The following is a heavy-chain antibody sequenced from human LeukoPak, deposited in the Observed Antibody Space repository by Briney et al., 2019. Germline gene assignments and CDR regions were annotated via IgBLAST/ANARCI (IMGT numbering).Heavy chain of an antibody. CDR2: ISSSGSTI. D-gene: IGHD3-22*01. J-gene: IGHJ4*02. V-gene: IGHV3-11*01. CDR1: GFTFSDYY. CDR3: AREVGYYYDSSGYLDY. Sequence: GGSLRLSCAASGFTFSDYYMSWIRQAPGKGLEWVSYISSSGSTIYYADSVKGRFTISRDNAKNSLYLQMNSLSAEDTAVYYCAREVGYYYDSSGYLDYWGQGTLVTVSS.